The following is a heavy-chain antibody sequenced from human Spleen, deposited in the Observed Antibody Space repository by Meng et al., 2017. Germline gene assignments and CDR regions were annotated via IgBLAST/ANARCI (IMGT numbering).Heavy chain of an antibody. CDR3: ARGPLREHA. D-gene: IGHD1/OR15-1a*01. CDR2: IYTSGTT. CDR1: GFTVSGNY. Sequence: EVQLVESGGGLVQPGGSLRLSCVASGFTVSGNYMTWVRQAPGKGPEWLSVIYTSGTTYYAESVRGRFTVSRDNSKNTLYLQMNSLRVEDTAVYYCARGPLREHAWGQGTLVTVSS. V-gene: IGHV3-66*01. J-gene: IGHJ5*02.